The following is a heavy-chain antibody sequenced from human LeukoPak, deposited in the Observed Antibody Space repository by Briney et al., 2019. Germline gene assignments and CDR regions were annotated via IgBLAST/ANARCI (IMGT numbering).Heavy chain of an antibody. Sequence: SETLSLTCTVSGGSISSYYWGWIRQPPGKGLEWIGCIYYSGSTNYNPSLKSRVTISVDTSKSQFSLNLSSVTAADTAVYYCARDHSSSFDYWGQGTLVTVSS. J-gene: IGHJ4*02. CDR3: ARDHSSSFDY. CDR1: GGSISSYY. V-gene: IGHV4-59*01. CDR2: IYYSGST. D-gene: IGHD6-6*01.